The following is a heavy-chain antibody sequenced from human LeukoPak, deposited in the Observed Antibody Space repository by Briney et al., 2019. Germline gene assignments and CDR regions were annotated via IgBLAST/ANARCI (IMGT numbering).Heavy chain of an antibody. V-gene: IGHV4-31*03. CDR3: ARSGYDSSGYYPPAGFDY. CDR2: IYYSGST. Sequence: PSQTLSLTCTVSGGSISSGGYYWSWIRQHPGKGLEWIGYIYYSGSTYYNPSLKSRVTISVDTSKNQFSLKLSSVTAADTAVYYCARSGYDSSGYYPPAGFDYWGQGTLVTVSS. CDR1: GGSISSGGYY. D-gene: IGHD3-22*01. J-gene: IGHJ4*02.